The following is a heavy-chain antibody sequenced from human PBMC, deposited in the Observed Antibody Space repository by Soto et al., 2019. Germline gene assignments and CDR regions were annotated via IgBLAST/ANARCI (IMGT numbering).Heavy chain of an antibody. CDR1: GYSFTSYW. CDR3: ARVGELSSYYYYGMDV. Sequence: PGESLKISCKGSGYSFTSYWISWVRQMPGKGLEWMGRIDPSDSYTNYSPSFQGHVTISADKSISTAYLQWSSLKASDTAMYYCARVGELSSYYYYGMDVWGQGTTVTVSS. J-gene: IGHJ6*02. D-gene: IGHD3-10*01. CDR2: IDPSDSYT. V-gene: IGHV5-10-1*01.